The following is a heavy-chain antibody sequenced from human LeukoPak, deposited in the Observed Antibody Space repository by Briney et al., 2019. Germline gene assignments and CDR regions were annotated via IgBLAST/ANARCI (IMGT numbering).Heavy chain of an antibody. D-gene: IGHD6-19*01. CDR2: IYYSGST. Sequence: PSETLSLTCTVSGGSISSGGYYWSWIRQPPGKGLEWIGYIYYSGSTNYNPSLKSRVTISVDTSKNQFSLKLSSVTAADTAVYYCARFQWPSSFDYWGQGTLVTVSS. V-gene: IGHV4-61*08. CDR3: ARFQWPSSFDY. J-gene: IGHJ4*02. CDR1: GGSISSGGYY.